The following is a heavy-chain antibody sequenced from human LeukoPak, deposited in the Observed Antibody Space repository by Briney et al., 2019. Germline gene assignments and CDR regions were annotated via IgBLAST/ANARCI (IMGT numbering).Heavy chain of an antibody. D-gene: IGHD2-2*01. CDR3: ARAYCSSTSCYFDY. CDR1: GFTFSSYS. Sequence: PGGSLRLSCAASGFTFSSYSMNWVRQAPGKGLEWVSSISSSSSYICYADSVKGRFTISRDNAKNSLYLQMNSLRAEDTAVYYCARAYCSSTSCYFDYWGQGTLVTVSS. J-gene: IGHJ4*02. CDR2: ISSSSSYI. V-gene: IGHV3-21*01.